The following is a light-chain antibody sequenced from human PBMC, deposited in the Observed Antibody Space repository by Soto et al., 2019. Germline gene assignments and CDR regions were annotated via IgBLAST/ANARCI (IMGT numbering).Light chain of an antibody. CDR1: LSNIGSNF. J-gene: IGLJ2*01. Sequence: QSVLTQPPSASGTPGQRVTISCSGSLSNIGSNFIYWYQQLPGSAPKLLINRNNERPSGVPDRFSGSKSGTSASLAISGLRSEDEADYHCAAWDDSLRGVAFGGGTKVTVL. V-gene: IGLV1-47*01. CDR2: RNN. CDR3: AAWDDSLRGVA.